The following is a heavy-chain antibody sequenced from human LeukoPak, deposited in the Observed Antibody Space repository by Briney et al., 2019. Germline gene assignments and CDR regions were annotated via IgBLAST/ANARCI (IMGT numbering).Heavy chain of an antibody. Sequence: GGSLRLSCTASGYTFSSYAMTWVRQAPGKGLEWVSAISGSGVNTYYADSVKGRFAASRDNSKNTLYLQVNSLRAEDTAVYYCVRGASGYGPFDAFDIWGQGTWVTVSS. J-gene: IGHJ3*02. D-gene: IGHD3-22*01. V-gene: IGHV3-23*01. CDR1: GYTFSSYA. CDR3: VRGASGYGPFDAFDI. CDR2: ISGSGVNT.